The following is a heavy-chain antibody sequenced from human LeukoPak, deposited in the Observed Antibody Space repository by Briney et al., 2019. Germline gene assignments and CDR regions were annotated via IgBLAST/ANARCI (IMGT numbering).Heavy chain of an antibody. CDR3: ARKSTSMVRGVITFD. Sequence: PSETLSLTCAVYGGSFSGYYWSWIRQPPGRGLEWIGEINHSGSTNYNPSLKSRVTISVDTSKNQFSLKLSSVTAADTAVYYCARKSTSMVRGVITFDWGQGTLVTVSS. V-gene: IGHV4-34*01. CDR2: INHSGST. D-gene: IGHD3-10*01. CDR1: GGSFSGYY. J-gene: IGHJ4*02.